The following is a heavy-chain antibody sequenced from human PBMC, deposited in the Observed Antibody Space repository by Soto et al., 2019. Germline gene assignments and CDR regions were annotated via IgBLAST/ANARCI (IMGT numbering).Heavy chain of an antibody. V-gene: IGHV1-69*13. CDR1: GGTFSSYA. D-gene: IGHD3-9*01. Sequence: GASVKVSCKASGGTFSSYAISWVRQAPGQGLEWMGGIIPIFGTANYAQKFQGRVTITADESTSTAYMELSSLSSEDTAVYYCAREGDTIHQAFDYWGQGTLVTVSS. J-gene: IGHJ4*02. CDR3: AREGDTIHQAFDY. CDR2: IIPIFGTA.